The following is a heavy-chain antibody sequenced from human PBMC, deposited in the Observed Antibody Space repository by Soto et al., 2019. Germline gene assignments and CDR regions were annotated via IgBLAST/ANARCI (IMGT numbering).Heavy chain of an antibody. CDR2: INHSGST. CDR1: GGSFSGYY. CDR3: ARRPRHLEAAGTFLGKGWFDP. Sequence: PSETLSLTCAVYGGSFSGYYWSWIRQPPGKGLEWIGEINHSGSTNYNPSLKSRVTISVDTSKNQFSLKLSSVTAADTAVYYCARRPRHLEAAGTFLGKGWFDPWGQGTLVTVSS. J-gene: IGHJ5*02. D-gene: IGHD6-13*01. V-gene: IGHV4-34*01.